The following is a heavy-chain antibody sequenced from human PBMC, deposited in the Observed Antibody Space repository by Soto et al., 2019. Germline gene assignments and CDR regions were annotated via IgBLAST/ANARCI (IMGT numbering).Heavy chain of an antibody. D-gene: IGHD6-19*01. CDR1: GGSISSYY. Sequence: PSETLSLTCTVSGGSISSYYWSWIRQPPGKGLEWIGYIYYSGSTNYNPSLKSRVTISVDTSKNQFSLKLSSVTAADTAVYYCARWNIAVALDYWGQGTLVTVSS. V-gene: IGHV4-59*01. J-gene: IGHJ4*02. CDR3: ARWNIAVALDY. CDR2: IYYSGST.